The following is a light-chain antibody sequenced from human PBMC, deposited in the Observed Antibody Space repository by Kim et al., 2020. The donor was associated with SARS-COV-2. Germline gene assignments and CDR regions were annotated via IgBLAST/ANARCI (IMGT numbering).Light chain of an antibody. Sequence: QPASISCRSSQSLVYTNGDTFLNWCHQRPGQSPRRLMYRVSDRDSGVPDRFNGSGSGTDFTLRISRVEAEDVGIYYCMQATHWPYTFGQGTKLEI. CDR2: RVS. J-gene: IGKJ2*01. CDR3: MQATHWPYT. CDR1: QSLVYTNGDTF. V-gene: IGKV2-30*01.